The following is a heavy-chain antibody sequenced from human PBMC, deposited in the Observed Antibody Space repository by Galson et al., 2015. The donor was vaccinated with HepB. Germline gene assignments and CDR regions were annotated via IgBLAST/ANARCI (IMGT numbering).Heavy chain of an antibody. Sequence: SLRLSCAASGFTFSSYSMNWVRQAPGKGLEWVSSISSSSSYIYYADSVKGRFTISRDNAKNSLYLQMNSLRAEDTAVYYCARDLGGIAVAGTHIWGQGTLVTVSS. CDR2: ISSSSSYI. V-gene: IGHV3-21*01. CDR1: GFTFSSYS. CDR3: ARDLGGIAVAGTHI. J-gene: IGHJ4*02. D-gene: IGHD6-19*01.